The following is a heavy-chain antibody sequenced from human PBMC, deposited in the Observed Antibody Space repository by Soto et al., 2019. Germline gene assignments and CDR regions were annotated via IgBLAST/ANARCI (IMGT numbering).Heavy chain of an antibody. Sequence: ESGGGLVQPGGSLRLSCAASGFTFSNYWMSWVRQAPGKGLEWVANMKQDGSEKDYVGFVKGRFTISRDNAKNSLYLQMNSLTTEDTAVYYCARLITPRVLDSWGQGTLVTVSS. D-gene: IGHD1-20*01. CDR3: ARLITPRVLDS. J-gene: IGHJ4*02. V-gene: IGHV3-7*05. CDR1: GFTFSNYW. CDR2: MKQDGSEK.